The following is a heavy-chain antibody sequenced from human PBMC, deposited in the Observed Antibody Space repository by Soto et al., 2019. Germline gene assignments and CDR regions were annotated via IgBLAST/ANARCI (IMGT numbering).Heavy chain of an antibody. Sequence: ASVKVSCKASGFSLTGYYFHWIRAAPGQGLEWLGWINPNTGGTTYAQKFQGGVTLTWDTSTSTAYMELRSLRSDDTAVYYCARGVEMAIYYYGMDVWGQGTTVTVSS. J-gene: IGHJ6*02. D-gene: IGHD2-21*01. CDR1: GFSLTGYY. CDR2: INPNTGGT. V-gene: IGHV1-2*02. CDR3: ARGVEMAIYYYGMDV.